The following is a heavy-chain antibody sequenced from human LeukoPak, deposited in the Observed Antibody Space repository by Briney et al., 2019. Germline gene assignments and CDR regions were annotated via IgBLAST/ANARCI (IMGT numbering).Heavy chain of an antibody. CDR2: IYATGGT. V-gene: IGHV4-4*07. Sequence: SETLSLTCTVSGDSFSNYHWSWIRQPAGKGLEWIGRIYATGGTNYNPSLKSRVTLSGATSKNQISLKLTSVTAADTAVYYCARPQMMGTSSPLGYWGQGTLVTVSS. CDR3: ARPQMMGTSSPLGY. CDR1: GDSFSNYH. J-gene: IGHJ4*02. D-gene: IGHD6-13*01.